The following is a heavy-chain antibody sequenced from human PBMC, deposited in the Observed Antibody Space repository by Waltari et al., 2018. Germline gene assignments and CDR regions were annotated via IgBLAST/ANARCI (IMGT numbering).Heavy chain of an antibody. CDR3: ARDREDYGDLIDC. V-gene: IGHV3-48*03. Sequence: EVQLVESGGGLVQPGGSLRISCTASGFSLSSYEMSWVRQARGKGVELVTDISNSGRGTIIYYADSVKGRFTISRDNDKNSLYLQMNSLRAEDTAVYYCARDREDYGDLIDCWGQGTLVTVSS. J-gene: IGHJ4*02. D-gene: IGHD4-17*01. CDR2: ISNSGRGTII. CDR1: GFSLSSYE.